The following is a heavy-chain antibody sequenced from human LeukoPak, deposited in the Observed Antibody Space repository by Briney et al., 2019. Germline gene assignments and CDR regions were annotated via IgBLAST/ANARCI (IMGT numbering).Heavy chain of an antibody. J-gene: IGHJ4*02. CDR1: GGSISSSSYY. CDR3: ARLVADTAMAYYFDY. D-gene: IGHD5-18*01. Sequence: SETLSLTCTVSGGSISSSSYYWGWIRQPPGKGLEWIGSIYYSGSTYYNPSLKSRVTISVDTSKNQFSLKLSSVTAADTAVYYCARLVADTAMAYYFDYWGQGTLVTASS. CDR2: IYYSGST. V-gene: IGHV4-39*01.